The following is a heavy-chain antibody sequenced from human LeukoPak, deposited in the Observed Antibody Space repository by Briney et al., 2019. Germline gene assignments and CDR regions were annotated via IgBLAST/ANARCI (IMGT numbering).Heavy chain of an antibody. CDR1: GGTFSSYA. Sequence: SVKVSCKTSGGTFSSYAISWVRQAPGQGLEWMGGIIPIFGTANYAQKFQGRVTITADESTNTTYMELSSLRSEDTAVYYCARDNSVRDEAWWFNPWAREPWSPSPQ. CDR2: IIPIFGTA. CDR3: ARDNSVRDEAWWFNP. J-gene: IGHJ5*02. V-gene: IGHV1-69*13. D-gene: IGHD5-24*01.